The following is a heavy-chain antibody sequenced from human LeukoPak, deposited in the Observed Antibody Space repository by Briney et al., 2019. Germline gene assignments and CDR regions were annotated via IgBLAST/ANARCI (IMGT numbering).Heavy chain of an antibody. CDR1: GFTFSSYS. CDR2: ISSSSSYI. V-gene: IGHV3-21*01. J-gene: IGHJ4*02. CDR3: ARGERTYYYDSSGYYYVDY. D-gene: IGHD3-22*01. Sequence: GGSLRLSCAASGFTFSSYSMNWVRQAPGKGLEWVSSISSSSSYIYYADSVKGRFTISRDNAKNPLYLQMDSLRAEDTAVYYCARGERTYYYDSSGYYYVDYWGQGTLVTVSS.